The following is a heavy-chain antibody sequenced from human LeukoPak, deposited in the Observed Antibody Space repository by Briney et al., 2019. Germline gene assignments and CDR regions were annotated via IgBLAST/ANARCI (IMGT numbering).Heavy chain of an antibody. Sequence: PSQTLSLTCTVSGGSISSGGYYWCWIRQHPGKGLEWIGYIYYSGSTYYNPSLKSRVTISVDTSKNQFSLKLSSVTAADTAVYYCARSIAARRFLNLDYMDVWGKGTTVTVSS. J-gene: IGHJ6*03. CDR3: ARSIAARRFLNLDYMDV. CDR1: GGSISSGGYY. CDR2: IYYSGST. V-gene: IGHV4-31*03. D-gene: IGHD6-6*01.